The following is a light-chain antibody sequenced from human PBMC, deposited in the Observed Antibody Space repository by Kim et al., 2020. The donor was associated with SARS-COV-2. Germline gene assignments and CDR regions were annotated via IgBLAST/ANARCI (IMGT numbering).Light chain of an antibody. CDR3: QQSYNFPRT. CDR2: STS. CDR1: QTVGSW. J-gene: IGKJ1*01. Sequence: DIQMTQSPSSVSASVGDTITITCRATQTVGSWLAWYQQKQGTAPRLLIYSTSSLQSGAPSRFSGSGSGTVYTLTITSLQPEDFATYYCQQSYNFPRTFGQGTKVDIK. V-gene: IGKV1D-12*01.